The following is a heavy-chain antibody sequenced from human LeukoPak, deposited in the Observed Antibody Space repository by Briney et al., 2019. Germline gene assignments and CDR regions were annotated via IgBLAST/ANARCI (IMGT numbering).Heavy chain of an antibody. D-gene: IGHD6-19*01. V-gene: IGHV4-4*07. CDR3: ARDDSGGWYSDWFFDV. CDR2: IYTSGST. CDR1: GGSISSYY. J-gene: IGHJ2*01. Sequence: SETLSLTCTVSGGSISSYYWSWIRQPAGKGLEWIGRIYTSGSTNYNPSLKSRVTMSVDTSKNQFFLRLNSVTAADTAIYYCARDDSGGWYSDWFFDVWGRGTPVTVSS.